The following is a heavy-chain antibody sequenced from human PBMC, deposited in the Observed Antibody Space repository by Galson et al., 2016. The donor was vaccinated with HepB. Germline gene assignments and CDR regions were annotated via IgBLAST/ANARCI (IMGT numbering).Heavy chain of an antibody. J-gene: IGHJ4*02. CDR1: GYRFTGQY. D-gene: IGHD3-16*02. CDR3: ARGPYYDYIWGSYRAFFDY. CDR2: INPNSGGT. V-gene: IGHV1-2*02. Sequence: SVKVSCKASGYRFTGQYMHWVRQAPGQGLEWMGWINPNSGGTNYAQKFQGRVTMTRDTSISTAYIELGRLRSDDTAVYYCARGPYYDYIWGSYRAFFDYWGQGTLVTVSS.